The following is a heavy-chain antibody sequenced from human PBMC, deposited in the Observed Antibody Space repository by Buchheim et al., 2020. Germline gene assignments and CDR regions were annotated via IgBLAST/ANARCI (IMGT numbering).Heavy chain of an antibody. Sequence: EVQLVESGGGLVQPGGSLRLSCAASGFTLSSYWMSWVRQAPGKGLEWVANIKQDGSEKYYVDSVKGRFTISRDNAKNSLYLQMNSLRAEDTAVYYCASEAVAGTFWGTYYFDYWGQGTL. D-gene: IGHD6-19*01. J-gene: IGHJ4*02. CDR1: GFTLSSYW. CDR2: IKQDGSEK. CDR3: ASEAVAGTFWGTYYFDY. V-gene: IGHV3-7*01.